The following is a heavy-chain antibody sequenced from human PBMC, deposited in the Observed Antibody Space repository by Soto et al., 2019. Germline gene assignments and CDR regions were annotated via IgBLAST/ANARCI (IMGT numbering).Heavy chain of an antibody. CDR2: FDPEDGET. CDR1: GYTLTELS. V-gene: IGHV1-24*01. D-gene: IGHD3-3*01. CDR3: ATTTCDFWSGYYTGPYAFDI. J-gene: IGHJ3*02. Sequence: ASVKVSCKVSGYTLTELSMHWVRQAPGKGLEWMGGFDPEDGETIYAQKFQGRVTMTEDTSTDTAYMELSSLRSEDTAVYYCATTTCDFWSGYYTGPYAFDIWGQGTLVTVSS.